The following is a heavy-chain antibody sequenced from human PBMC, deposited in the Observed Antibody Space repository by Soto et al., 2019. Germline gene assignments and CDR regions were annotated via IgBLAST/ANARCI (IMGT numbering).Heavy chain of an antibody. J-gene: IGHJ4*02. V-gene: IGHV3-73*01. CDR2: IRSKTNSYAT. CDR1: GLSFSGSS. Sequence: XLCLRLACPVCGLSFSGSSMHWVRQASGKGLEWVGRIRSKTNSYATAYAASVKGRFTISRDDSKNTAYLQMNSLKTEDTAVYYCTASGSDAFVEYWGQRTLVTVSS. D-gene: IGHD5-12*01. CDR3: TASGSDAFVEY.